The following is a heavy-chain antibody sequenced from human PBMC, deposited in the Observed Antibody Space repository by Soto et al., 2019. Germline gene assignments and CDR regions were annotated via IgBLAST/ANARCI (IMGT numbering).Heavy chain of an antibody. CDR3: AKENGYSSSWFEFDY. V-gene: IGHV3-23*01. J-gene: IGHJ4*02. D-gene: IGHD6-13*01. CDR1: GFTFSSYA. CDR2: ISGSGGST. Sequence: PGGSLRLSCAASGFTFSSYAMIWVRQAPGKGLEWVSAISGSGGSTYYADSVKGRFTISRDNSKNTLYLQMNSLRAEDTAVYYCAKENGYSSSWFEFDYWGQGTLVTAPQ.